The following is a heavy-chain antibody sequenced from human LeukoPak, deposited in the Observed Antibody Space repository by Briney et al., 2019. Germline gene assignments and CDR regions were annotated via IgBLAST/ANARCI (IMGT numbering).Heavy chain of an antibody. D-gene: IGHD2-2*02. CDR2: INPNSGGT. Sequence: ASVKVSCKASGYTFTGYYMHWVRQAPGQGLEWMGWINPNSGGTNYAQKFQSRVTMTRDTSISTAYMELSRLRSDDTAVYYCARAPPPHYCSSTSCYRNNWFDPWGQGTLVTVSS. CDR1: GYTFTGYY. V-gene: IGHV1-2*02. CDR3: ARAPPPHYCSSTSCYRNNWFDP. J-gene: IGHJ5*02.